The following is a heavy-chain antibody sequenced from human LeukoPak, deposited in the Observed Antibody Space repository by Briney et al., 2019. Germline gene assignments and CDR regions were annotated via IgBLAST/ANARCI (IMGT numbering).Heavy chain of an antibody. Sequence: GGSLRLSCAASGFDFNIHAMSWVRQAPGKGLEWVALISFGGSPTYYADSVRGRFTISRDNSKNTLFLQMSSLKAEDTAVYYCAREGASNGYHYGMDVWGQGTTVSVSS. CDR2: ISFGGSPT. D-gene: IGHD5-12*01. J-gene: IGHJ6*02. V-gene: IGHV3-30*04. CDR1: GFDFNIHA. CDR3: AREGASNGYHYGMDV.